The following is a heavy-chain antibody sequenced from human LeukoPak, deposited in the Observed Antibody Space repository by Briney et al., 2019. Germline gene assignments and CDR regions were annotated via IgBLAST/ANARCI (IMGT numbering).Heavy chain of an antibody. D-gene: IGHD4-17*01. CDR3: YGDYTSVDY. CDR2: IYSGGST. J-gene: IGHJ4*02. CDR1: GFTFSSYS. Sequence: GGSLRLSCAASGFTFSSYSMNWVRQAPGKGLEWVSVIYSGGSTYYADSVKGRFTISRDNSKNTLYLQMNSLRAEDTAVYYCYGDYTSVDYWGQGTLVTVSS. V-gene: IGHV3-66*01.